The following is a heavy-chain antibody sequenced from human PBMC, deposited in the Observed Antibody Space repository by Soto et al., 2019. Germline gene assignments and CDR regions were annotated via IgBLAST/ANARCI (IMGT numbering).Heavy chain of an antibody. Sequence: QVQLQESGPGLVKPSQTLSLTCTVSGGSISSGDYYWSWIRQPPGKGLEWIGYIYDSGSTYYNSSXKGRVNITLDTSKNPFSLKLTSVTAADTAVYYCARDNGVGPWGQGTLVTVSS. CDR3: ARDNGVGP. CDR1: GGSISSGDYY. D-gene: IGHD2-8*01. CDR2: IYDSGST. J-gene: IGHJ5*02. V-gene: IGHV4-30-4*01.